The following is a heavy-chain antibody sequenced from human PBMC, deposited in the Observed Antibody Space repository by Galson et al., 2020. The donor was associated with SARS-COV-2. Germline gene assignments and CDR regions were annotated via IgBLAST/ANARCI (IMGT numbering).Heavy chain of an antibody. CDR3: ARGLLSGNDIWYFDL. J-gene: IGHJ2*01. V-gene: IGHV4-59*01. Sequence: SETLSLTCTVSGGSISTYYWSWVRQPPGKGLEWIGYIFYSGTTNYKPSLKSRVTISRDTSKNQFSLKLSSVTAADTAVYYCARGLLSGNDIWYFDLWGRGTLVTVSS. D-gene: IGHD5-12*01. CDR2: IFYSGTT. CDR1: GGSISTYY.